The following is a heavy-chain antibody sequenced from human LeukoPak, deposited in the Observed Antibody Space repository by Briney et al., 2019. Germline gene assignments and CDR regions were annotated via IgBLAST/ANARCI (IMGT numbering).Heavy chain of an antibody. J-gene: IGHJ5*02. CDR3: ARHLPPVLRYFRFDP. CDR1: GGSFSGYY. D-gene: IGHD3-9*01. Sequence: ASETLSLTCAVYGGSFSGYYWSWIRQPPGKGLEWIGEINHSGSTNYNPSLKSRVTISVDTSKNQFSLKLSSVTAADTAVYYCARHLPPVLRYFRFDPWGQGTLVTVSS. CDR2: INHSGST. V-gene: IGHV4-34*01.